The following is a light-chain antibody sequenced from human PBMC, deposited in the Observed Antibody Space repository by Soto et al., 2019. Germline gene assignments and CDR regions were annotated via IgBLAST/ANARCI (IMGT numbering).Light chain of an antibody. CDR1: SNEIGAYDY. V-gene: IGLV2-8*01. CDR2: EVS. CDR3: NSYAGSDNFVV. Sequence: QSVLTQTPSASGSPGQSVTISCAGTSNEIGAYDYVSWYQQHPGRAPKLLIYEVSERPSGVPDRFSGSKSGNTASLTVSGLRAEDEADYYCNSYAGSDNFVVFGTGTKVTVL. J-gene: IGLJ1*01.